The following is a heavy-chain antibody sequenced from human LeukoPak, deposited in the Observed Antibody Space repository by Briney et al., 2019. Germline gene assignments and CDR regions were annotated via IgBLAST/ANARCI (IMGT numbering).Heavy chain of an antibody. V-gene: IGHV4-59*01. D-gene: IGHD3-22*01. CDR2: IYYSGST. CDR1: GGSISSYY. J-gene: IGHJ4*02. Sequence: SETLSLTCTVSGGSISSYYWSWTRQPPGKGLEWIGCIYYSGSTDYNPSLKSRVTISVETSKNQFSLKLSSVTAADTAVYYCARVTGYMIEDYFDYWGQGTLVTVSS. CDR3: ARVTGYMIEDYFDY.